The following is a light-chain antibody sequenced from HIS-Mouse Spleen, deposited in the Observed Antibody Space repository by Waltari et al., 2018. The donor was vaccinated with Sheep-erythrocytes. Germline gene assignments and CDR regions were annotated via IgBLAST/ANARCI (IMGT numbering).Light chain of an antibody. J-gene: IGLJ1*01. CDR2: EVS. Sequence: QSALTQPASVSGSPGQSIPIPCTGTSSDVGGYNYVSWYQQHQGKAPKLMIYEVSNRPSGVSNRFSGSKSGNTASLTISGLQAEDEADYYCSSYTSSSTYVFGTGTKVTVL. CDR1: SSDVGGYNY. CDR3: SSYTSSSTYV. V-gene: IGLV2-14*01.